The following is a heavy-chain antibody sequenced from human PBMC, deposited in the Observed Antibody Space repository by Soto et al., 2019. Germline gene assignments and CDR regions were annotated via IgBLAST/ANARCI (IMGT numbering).Heavy chain of an antibody. J-gene: IGHJ4*02. D-gene: IGHD6-6*01. Sequence: QVQLVQSGAEVKKPGSSVKVSCKASGGAFTSYAISWVRQAPGQGLEWMGEIIPIFGTANYPQKFQGRVTITADESTSTAYMELSSLRSEDTAVYYCASPPKYSTSPNFDFWGQGTLVTVSS. CDR2: IIPIFGTA. CDR3: ASPPKYSTSPNFDF. V-gene: IGHV1-69*01. CDR1: GGAFTSYA.